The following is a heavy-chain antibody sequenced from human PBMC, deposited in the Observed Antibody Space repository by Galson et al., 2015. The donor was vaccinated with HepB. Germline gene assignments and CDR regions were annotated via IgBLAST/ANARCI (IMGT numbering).Heavy chain of an antibody. CDR2: INPSGGST. J-gene: IGHJ6*02. CDR3: ARSLARMDDEDYYYGMDV. Sequence: SVKVSCKASGYTFTSYYMHWVRQAPGQGLEWMGIINPSGGSTSYAQKFQGRVTMTADKSTSTAYMELSSLRSEDTAVYYCARSLARMDDEDYYYGMDVWGQGTTVTVSS. D-gene: IGHD2-2*03. CDR1: GYTFTSYY. V-gene: IGHV1-46*01.